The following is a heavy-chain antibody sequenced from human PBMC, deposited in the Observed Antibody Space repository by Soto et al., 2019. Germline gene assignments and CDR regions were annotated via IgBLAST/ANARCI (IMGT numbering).Heavy chain of an antibody. CDR3: ARSGGSILFVGALLDY. CDR1: GGTFSSYA. D-gene: IGHD2-15*01. CDR2: IIPIFGTA. V-gene: IGHV1-69*01. J-gene: IGHJ4*02. Sequence: QVQRVHSGAEVKKPGSSVKVSCKASGGTFSSYAISWVRQAPGQGLEWMGGIIPIFGTANYAQKFQGRGTITADETTSTAYRELSSLSSEDTAVDYCARSGGSILFVGALLDYWGQGTLVTVSS.